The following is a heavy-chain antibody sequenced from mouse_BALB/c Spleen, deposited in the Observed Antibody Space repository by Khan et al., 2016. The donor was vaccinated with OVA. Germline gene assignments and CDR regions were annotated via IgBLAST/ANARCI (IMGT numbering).Heavy chain of an antibody. J-gene: IGHJ4*01. V-gene: IGHV1-63*02. Sequence: QVRLQQSGAELVRPGTSVKMSCKAAGYTFTNYWIGWVKQRPGHGLEWIGDIYPGSGNTNYNEKFKGKATLTADTSSSTAYMQLSSLTSEDSAIYYCARPYYYGSSYDTMDAGGQGTSVTVSS. CDR2: IYPGSGNT. CDR3: ARPYYYGSSYDTMDA. CDR1: GYTFTNYW. D-gene: IGHD1-1*01.